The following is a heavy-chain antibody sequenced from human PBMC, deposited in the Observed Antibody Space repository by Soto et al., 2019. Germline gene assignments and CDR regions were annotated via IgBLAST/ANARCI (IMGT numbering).Heavy chain of an antibody. CDR2: IYYSGST. J-gene: IGHJ6*03. Sequence: SETLSLTCTVSGGSISSGGYYWSWIRQHPGKGPEWIGYIYYSGSTYYNPSLKSRVTISVDTSKNQFSLKLSSVTAADTAVYYCARENYYYMDVWGKGTTVTVSS. CDR1: GGSISSGGYY. CDR3: ARENYYYMDV. V-gene: IGHV4-31*03.